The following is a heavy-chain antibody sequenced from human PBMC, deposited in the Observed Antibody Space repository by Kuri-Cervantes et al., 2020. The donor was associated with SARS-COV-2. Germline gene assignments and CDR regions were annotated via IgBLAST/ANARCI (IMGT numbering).Heavy chain of an antibody. CDR3: ARVAGEGPIYYYYMDV. J-gene: IGHJ6*03. CDR2: INPDGSYT. V-gene: IGHV3-74*01. D-gene: IGHD2-21*01. Sequence: GESLKISCAASGFTFSGHWIHWVRQAPGKGLVWVSRINPDGSYTNNADSVKGRFTVSRDSAKNSLYLQMNNLRGEDTAVYYCARVAGEGPIYYYYMDVWGKGTTVTVSS. CDR1: GFTFSGHW.